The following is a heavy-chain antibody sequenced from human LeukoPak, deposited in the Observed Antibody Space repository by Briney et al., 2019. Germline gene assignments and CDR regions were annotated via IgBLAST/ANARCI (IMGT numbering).Heavy chain of an antibody. Sequence: GGSLRLSCTASGFKFDAYAMHWVRQAPGKGLEWVSGISGTAGATYYADSVKGRFTISRDNPGKTLYLQMSSLRADDTALYDCTKGGLDTAILTYWYFDLWGRGTLVTVSS. V-gene: IGHV3-23*01. CDR3: TKGGLDTAILTYWYFDL. D-gene: IGHD5-18*01. CDR1: GFKFDAYA. CDR2: ISGTAGAT. J-gene: IGHJ2*01.